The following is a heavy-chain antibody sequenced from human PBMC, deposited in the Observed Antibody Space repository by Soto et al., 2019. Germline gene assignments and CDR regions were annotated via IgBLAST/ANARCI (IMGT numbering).Heavy chain of an antibody. V-gene: IGHV3-74*01. Sequence: GGSLRLSCAASGFTFSSFWMHWVRQVPGKGLVWVSRINSDGSSRSYADSVKGRVTISRDNAKNTLYLQMNSLRAEDTAVYYCARGVYGSNPNFDYWGQGTLVTVSS. CDR3: ARGVYGSNPNFDY. J-gene: IGHJ4*02. CDR1: GFTFSSFW. D-gene: IGHD3-10*01. CDR2: INSDGSSR.